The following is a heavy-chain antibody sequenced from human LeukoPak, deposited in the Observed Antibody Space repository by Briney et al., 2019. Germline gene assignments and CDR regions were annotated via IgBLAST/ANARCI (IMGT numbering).Heavy chain of an antibody. V-gene: IGHV3-23*01. D-gene: IGHD3-9*01. J-gene: IGHJ4*02. CDR2: ISGSGGST. CDR3: AKDGDYDILTGYWSDY. CDR1: GFTFSSYA. Sequence: GGSLRLSCAASGFTFSSYAMCWVRQAPGKGLEWVSAISGSGGSTYYADSVKGRFTISRDNSKNTLYLQMNSLRAEDTAVYYCAKDGDYDILTGYWSDYWGQGTLVTVSS.